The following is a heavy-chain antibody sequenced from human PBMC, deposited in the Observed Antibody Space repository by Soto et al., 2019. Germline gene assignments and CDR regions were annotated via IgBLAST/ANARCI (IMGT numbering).Heavy chain of an antibody. CDR1: GFTVSSNY. J-gene: IGHJ4*02. D-gene: IGHD3-16*01. CDR2: IYSGGST. Sequence: EVQLVESGGGLVQPGGSLRLSCAASGFTVSSNYMSWVRQAPGKGLEWVSVIYSGGSTYYADSVKGRFTISRHNSKNTLYLQMNSLRAEDTAVYYCARALSPPTDYDYIWGSYPLAPPAVDYWGQGTLVTVSS. V-gene: IGHV3-53*04. CDR3: ARALSPPTDYDYIWGSYPLAPPAVDY.